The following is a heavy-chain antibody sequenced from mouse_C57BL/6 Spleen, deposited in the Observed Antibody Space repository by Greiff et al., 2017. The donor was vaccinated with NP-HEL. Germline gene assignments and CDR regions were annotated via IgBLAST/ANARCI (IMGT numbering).Heavy chain of an antibody. V-gene: IGHV1-50*01. Sequence: QVQLQQPGAELVKPGASVKLSCKASGYTFTSYWMQWVKQRPGQGLEWIGEIDPSDSYTNYNQKFKGKATLTVDTSSSTAYMQLSSLTSEDSAVYYCASGDYDYDRFAYWGQGTLVTVSA. D-gene: IGHD2-4*01. CDR2: IDPSDSYT. CDR1: GYTFTSYW. J-gene: IGHJ3*01. CDR3: ASGDYDYDRFAY.